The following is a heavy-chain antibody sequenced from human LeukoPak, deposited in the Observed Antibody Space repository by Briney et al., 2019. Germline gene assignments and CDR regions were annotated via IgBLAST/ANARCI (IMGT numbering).Heavy chain of an antibody. D-gene: IGHD3-16*01. J-gene: IGHJ4*02. CDR3: AKRGIYSTHGRYYFDY. Sequence: GGSLRLSCAASGFTFSTYAMSWVRQAPGKGLEWVSAISGSGGSTYYADSVKGRFTISRDNSKNTLYLQMNSLRAEDTAVYYCAKRGIYSTHGRYYFDYWGLGTLVTVSS. V-gene: IGHV3-23*01. CDR1: GFTFSTYA. CDR2: ISGSGGST.